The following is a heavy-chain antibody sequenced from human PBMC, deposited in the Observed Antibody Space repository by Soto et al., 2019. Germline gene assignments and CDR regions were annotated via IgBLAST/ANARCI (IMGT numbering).Heavy chain of an antibody. J-gene: IGHJ6*02. Sequence: QVQLVQSGAEVKRPGASVKVSCKASGYTFTAYYIHWVRQAPGQGLEWMGWINPNTGGINYAQTFQGWVTMTRDTSISTADMELSSLRSDDRAVYYCAREGLGGGLDVWGQGTTVTVSS. CDR1: GYTFTAYY. CDR2: INPNTGGI. D-gene: IGHD3-9*01. V-gene: IGHV1-2*04. CDR3: AREGLGGGLDV.